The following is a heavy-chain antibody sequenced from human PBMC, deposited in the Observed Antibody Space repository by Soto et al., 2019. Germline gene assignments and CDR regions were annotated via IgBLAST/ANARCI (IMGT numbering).Heavy chain of an antibody. CDR3: AREGPAGSSSHYFYYGMDV. CDR2: INPNGGST. Sequence: QVQLVQSGAEVKKPGASVKVSCKASEYTFATYYIHWVRQAPGQGLEWMGIINPNGGSTTYEQRLQGRVTMTRDTSTSTVYMELSSLRSEDTSVYYCAREGPAGSSSHYFYYGMDVWGQGTTVTVSS. CDR1: EYTFATYY. D-gene: IGHD6-6*01. J-gene: IGHJ6*02. V-gene: IGHV1-46*04.